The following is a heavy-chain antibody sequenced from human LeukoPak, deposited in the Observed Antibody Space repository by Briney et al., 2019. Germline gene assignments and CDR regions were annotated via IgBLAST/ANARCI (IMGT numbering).Heavy chain of an antibody. CDR3: ARCPTQYQWLVPLTGWFDP. CDR2: IIPIFGTA. Sequence: SVKVSCKASGGTFSSYAISWVRQAPGQGLEWMGGIIPIFGTANYAQKLQGRVTITADESTSTAYMELSSLRSEDTAVYYCARCPTQYQWLVPLTGWFDPWGQGTLVTVSS. CDR1: GGTFSSYA. J-gene: IGHJ5*02. V-gene: IGHV1-69*13. D-gene: IGHD6-19*01.